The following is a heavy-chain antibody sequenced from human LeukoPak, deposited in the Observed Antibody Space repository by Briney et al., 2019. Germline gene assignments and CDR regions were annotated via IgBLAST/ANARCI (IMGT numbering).Heavy chain of an antibody. J-gene: IGHJ6*03. D-gene: IGHD3-9*01. CDR2: ISYDGSNK. Sequence: GRSLRLSCAASGFTFSGYAIHWVRQAPGKGLEWVAVISYDGSNKYYADSVKGRFTISRDNSKNTLYLQMNSLRAEDTAVYYCAGWDITIWNYMDVWGKGTTVTISS. V-gene: IGHV3-30*04. CDR1: GFTFSGYA. CDR3: AGWDITIWNYMDV.